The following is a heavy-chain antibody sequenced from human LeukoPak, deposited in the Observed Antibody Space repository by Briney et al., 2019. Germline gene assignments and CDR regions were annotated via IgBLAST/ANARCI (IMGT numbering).Heavy chain of an antibody. D-gene: IGHD2-15*01. CDR2: ISYDGSNK. Sequence: PGGSLRLSCAASGFTFSSYGMHWVRQAPGKGLEWVAVISYDGSNKYYADSVKGRFTISRDNSKNTLYLQMNSLRAEDTAVYYCARALRGCSGGSCYSKAFDIWGQGTMVTVSS. CDR3: ARALRGCSGGSCYSKAFDI. V-gene: IGHV3-30*03. J-gene: IGHJ3*02. CDR1: GFTFSSYG.